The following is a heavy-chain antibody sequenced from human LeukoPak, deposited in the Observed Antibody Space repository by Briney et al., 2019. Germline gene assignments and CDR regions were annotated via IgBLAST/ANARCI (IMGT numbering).Heavy chain of an antibody. Sequence: GGSLRLSCAASGFTFSSYAMHWVRQAPGKGLEWVAVISYDGSNKYYADSVKGRLTISRDNSKNTLYLQMNSLRAEDTAVYYCAKLRTVTTSLLFDYWGQGTLVTVSS. CDR3: AKLRTVTTSLLFDY. D-gene: IGHD4-17*01. CDR2: ISYDGSNK. V-gene: IGHV3-30-3*01. J-gene: IGHJ4*02. CDR1: GFTFSSYA.